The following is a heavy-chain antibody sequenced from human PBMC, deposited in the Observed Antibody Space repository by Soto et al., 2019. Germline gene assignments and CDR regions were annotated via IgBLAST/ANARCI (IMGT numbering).Heavy chain of an antibody. CDR1: GDSITSSGYY. J-gene: IGHJ1*01. CDR3: ARGTCSGGSCYSMLQH. Sequence: SETLSLTCTVSGDSITSSGYYWSWIRQPPGKGLEWIGYIYYGGTTYYSPSLKSRVTMSVDTSKNHFSLSLTSVTAADTAVYYCARGTCSGGSCYSMLQHWGQGTLVTVSS. D-gene: IGHD2-15*01. CDR2: IYYGGTT. V-gene: IGHV4-31*03.